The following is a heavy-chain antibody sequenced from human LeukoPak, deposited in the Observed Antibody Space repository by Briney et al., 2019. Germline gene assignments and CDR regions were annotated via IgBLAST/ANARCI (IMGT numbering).Heavy chain of an antibody. D-gene: IGHD2-15*01. CDR2: IYHSEST. Sequence: SETLSLTCAVSGGSISSGGYSWNWIRQPPGKGLEWIGYIYHSESTYYNPSLKSRVTISVDTSKNQFSLKLTSVTAADTAVYYCARDRSVGLMDVWGRGTTVTVSS. CDR1: GGSISSGGYS. V-gene: IGHV4-30-2*01. J-gene: IGHJ6*04. CDR3: ARDRSVGLMDV.